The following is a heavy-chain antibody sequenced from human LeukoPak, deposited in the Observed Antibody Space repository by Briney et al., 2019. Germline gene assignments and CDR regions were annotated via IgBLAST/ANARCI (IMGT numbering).Heavy chain of an antibody. V-gene: IGHV4-59*12. Sequence: PSETLSLTCAVSGVSISTYYWSWIRQPPGKGLEWIWYIYCTGSTNYNPSLKSRVTISVDTSKNQFSLKLSSVTAADTAVYYCARVYDRSGYYYLGDAFDIWGQGTMVTVS. CDR3: ARVYDRSGYYYLGDAFDI. CDR1: GVSISTYY. CDR2: IYCTGST. J-gene: IGHJ3*02. D-gene: IGHD3-22*01.